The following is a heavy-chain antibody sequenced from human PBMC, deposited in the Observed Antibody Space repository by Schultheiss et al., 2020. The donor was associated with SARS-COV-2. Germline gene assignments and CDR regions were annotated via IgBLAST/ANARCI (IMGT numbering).Heavy chain of an antibody. D-gene: IGHD6-13*01. CDR1: GFTFSSYW. J-gene: IGHJ6*02. Sequence: GGSLRLSCAASGFTFSSYWMHWVRQAPGKGLVWVSRINSDGTITNYADSVKGRFTISRDNAKNTLYLQMNSLRAEDTAEYYCAKGRPRGRQQLVHYYYGMDVWGQGTTVTVSS. CDR3: AKGRPRGRQQLVHYYYGMDV. V-gene: IGHV3-74*01. CDR2: INSDGTIT.